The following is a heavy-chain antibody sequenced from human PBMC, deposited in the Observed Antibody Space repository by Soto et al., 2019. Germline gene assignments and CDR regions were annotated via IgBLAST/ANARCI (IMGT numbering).Heavy chain of an antibody. CDR2: ISYDGSNK. J-gene: IGHJ4*02. CDR1: GFTFSSYA. D-gene: IGHD1-26*01. V-gene: IGHV3-30-3*01. CDR3: AREEPSGEGAYDY. Sequence: QVQLVESGGGVVQPGRSLRLSCAASGFTFSSYAMHWVRQAPGKGLEWVAVISYDGSNKYYADSVKGRFTISRDNSKNTLYLQMNSLRAEDTAVYYCAREEPSGEGAYDYWGQGTRVTVSS.